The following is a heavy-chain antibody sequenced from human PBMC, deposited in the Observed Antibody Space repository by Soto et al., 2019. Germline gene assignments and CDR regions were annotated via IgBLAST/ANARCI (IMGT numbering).Heavy chain of an antibody. Sequence: SETLSLTCTVSGGSISSSSYYWGWIRQPPGKGLEWIGSIYYSGSTYYNPSLKSRVTISVATSKNQFSLKLSSVTAADTAVYYCARRDGYCSSTSCYGYYMDVWGKGTTVTVSS. CDR2: IYYSGST. CDR3: ARRDGYCSSTSCYGYYMDV. D-gene: IGHD2-2*03. J-gene: IGHJ6*03. V-gene: IGHV4-39*01. CDR1: GGSISSSSYY.